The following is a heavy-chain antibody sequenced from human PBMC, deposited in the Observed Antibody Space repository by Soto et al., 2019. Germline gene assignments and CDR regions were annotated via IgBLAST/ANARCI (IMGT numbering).Heavy chain of an antibody. Sequence: GGSLRLSCAASGFTFSSYGMHWVRQAPGKGLEWVAVISYDGSNKYYADSVKGRFTISRDNSKNTLYLQMNSLRAEDTAVYYCAKARSRGRYCTNGVCFSVHYYYGMDVWGQGTTVTVSS. V-gene: IGHV3-30*18. D-gene: IGHD2-8*01. CDR3: AKARSRGRYCTNGVCFSVHYYYGMDV. CDR1: GFTFSSYG. J-gene: IGHJ6*02. CDR2: ISYDGSNK.